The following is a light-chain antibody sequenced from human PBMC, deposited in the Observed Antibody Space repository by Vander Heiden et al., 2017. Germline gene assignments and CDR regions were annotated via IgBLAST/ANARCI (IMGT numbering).Light chain of an antibody. V-gene: IGKV1-27*01. J-gene: IGKJ4*01. CDR2: AAS. CDR1: QGISNY. Sequence: IQMTQSPSSLSASLGDRVTITCRASQGISNYLAWYQQKPRKVPKLLIYAASTLQSGVPSRFSGSGSGTDFTLTISSLQPEDVATYYCQKYNSAPPLTFGGGTKVEIK. CDR3: QKYNSAPPLT.